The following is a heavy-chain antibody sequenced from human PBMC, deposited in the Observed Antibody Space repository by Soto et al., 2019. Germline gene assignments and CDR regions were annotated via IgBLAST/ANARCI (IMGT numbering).Heavy chain of an antibody. D-gene: IGHD4-17*01. CDR3: ARSRTTVTPSGFQH. CDR2: IYYSGSS. J-gene: IGHJ1*01. Sequence: SETLSLTCTVSGGSISSYYWSWIRQPPGKGLEWIGYIYYSGSSNYNPSLKSRVTISVDTSKNQFSLKLSSVAAADTAVYYCARSRTTVTPSGFQHWGQGTLVTVSS. V-gene: IGHV4-59*01. CDR1: GGSISSYY.